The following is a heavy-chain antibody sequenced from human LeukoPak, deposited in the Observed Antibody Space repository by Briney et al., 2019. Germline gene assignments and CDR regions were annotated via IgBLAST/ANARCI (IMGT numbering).Heavy chain of an antibody. CDR3: ARDSPGNWGRDY. CDR2: ISDSSRHT. Sequence: KTGGSLRLSCAASGFTFSDYYMSWIRQTPGKGLEWVSYISDSSRHTKYADSVKGRFTISRDNAKNSLYLQMNSLRAEDTAVYYCARDSPGNWGRDYWGQGTLVTVSS. D-gene: IGHD7-27*01. CDR1: GFTFSDYY. V-gene: IGHV3-11*05. J-gene: IGHJ4*02.